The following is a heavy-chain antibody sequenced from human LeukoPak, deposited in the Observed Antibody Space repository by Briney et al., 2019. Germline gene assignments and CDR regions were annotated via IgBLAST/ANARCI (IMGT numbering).Heavy chain of an antibody. V-gene: IGHV4-39*01. CDR3: ARGRGTAMVTGLAYYYYYGMDV. CDR2: IYCSGST. J-gene: IGHJ6*02. CDR1: GGSISSSSYY. Sequence: SETLSLTCTVSGGSISSSSYYWGWIRQSPGKGLEWIGNIYCSGSTYYNPSLKSRVTISVDTSKNQFSLKLSSVTAADTAVYYCARGRGTAMVTGLAYYYYYGMDVWGQGTTVTVSS. D-gene: IGHD5-18*01.